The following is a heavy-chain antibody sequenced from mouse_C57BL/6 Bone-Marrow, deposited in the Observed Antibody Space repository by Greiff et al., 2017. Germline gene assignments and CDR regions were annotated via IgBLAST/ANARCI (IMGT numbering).Heavy chain of an antibody. V-gene: IGHV1-72*01. D-gene: IGHD2-1*01. Sequence: QVHVKQPGAELVKPGASVKLSCKASGYTFTSYWMHWVKQRPGRGLEWIGRIDPNSGGTKYNEQFKSKATLTVDQPSRTAYMQLSSLTSEDSAVYYCARGGNYYSYYAMDYWGQGTSVTVSS. J-gene: IGHJ4*01. CDR3: ARGGNYYSYYAMDY. CDR2: IDPNSGGT. CDR1: GYTFTSYW.